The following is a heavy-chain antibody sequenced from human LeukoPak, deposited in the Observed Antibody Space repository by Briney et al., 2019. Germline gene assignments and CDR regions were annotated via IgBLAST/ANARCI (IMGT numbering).Heavy chain of an antibody. D-gene: IGHD3-22*01. Sequence: SETLSLTCAVHGGSFSGYYWSWIRQPPGKGLEWIGEINHSGSTNYNPSLKSRVTISVDTSKNQFSLKLSSVTAADTAVYYCARRGYYYSYWGQGTLVTVSS. CDR2: INHSGST. J-gene: IGHJ4*02. CDR3: ARRGYYYSY. V-gene: IGHV4-34*01. CDR1: GGSFSGYY.